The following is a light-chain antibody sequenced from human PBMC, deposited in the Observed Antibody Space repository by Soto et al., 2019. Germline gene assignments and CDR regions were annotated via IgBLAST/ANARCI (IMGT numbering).Light chain of an antibody. Sequence: QSALTQPASASESPGQSVTISCTGVSGDVGGYTYVSWYQQRPGKAPKLLIYEVSNRAQGVPDRLSGSKSGNTASPPVSDLQPDEEADYYCCSSGGRNGFVVFGGGTKLTVL. CDR2: EVS. V-gene: IGLV2-8*01. CDR3: CSSGGRNGFVV. J-gene: IGLJ2*01. CDR1: SGDVGGYTY.